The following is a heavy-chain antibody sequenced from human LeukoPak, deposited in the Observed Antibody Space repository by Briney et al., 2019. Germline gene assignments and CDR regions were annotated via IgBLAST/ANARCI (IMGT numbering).Heavy chain of an antibody. CDR1: GFTFSSYG. CDR3: ARDLRLYSSSCDY. J-gene: IGHJ4*02. Sequence: GGSLRLSCAASGFTFSSYGMHWVRQAPGKGLEWVAVIWYDGSNKYYADSVRGRFTISRDNSKNTLYLQMNSLRAEDTAVYYCARDLRLYSSSCDYWGQGTLVTVSS. V-gene: IGHV3-33*01. CDR2: IWYDGSNK. D-gene: IGHD6-13*01.